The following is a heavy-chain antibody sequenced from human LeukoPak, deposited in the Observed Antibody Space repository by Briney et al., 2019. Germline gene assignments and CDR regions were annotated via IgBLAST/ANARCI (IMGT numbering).Heavy chain of an antibody. D-gene: IGHD2/OR15-2a*01. CDR3: ARTRFLLTAFDY. CDR2: IYYSGST. J-gene: IGHJ4*02. Sequence: PSETLSLTCTVSGGSISRGTYYWGWIRQPPGKGLEWLGSIYYSGSTHHNPSLKSRGTISVDTSKNEFSLKLSSVTAADTAVYYCARTRFLLTAFDYWGQGTLVTVSS. V-gene: IGHV4-39*07. CDR1: GGSISRGTYY.